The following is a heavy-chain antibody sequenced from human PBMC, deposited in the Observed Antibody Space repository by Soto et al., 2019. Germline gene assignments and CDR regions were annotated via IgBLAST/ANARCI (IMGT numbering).Heavy chain of an antibody. CDR1: GFTFSNYW. V-gene: IGHV3-7*05. D-gene: IGHD5-12*01. Sequence: GGSLRLSCAGSGFTFSNYWMSWVRQAPGKGLEWVANIKQDGSEKYYVDSVKGRFTISRDKAKNSLYLQMNSLRAEDTAVYYCASTVATTSTVYWGQGTLVTVSS. CDR2: IKQDGSEK. J-gene: IGHJ4*02. CDR3: ASTVATTSTVY.